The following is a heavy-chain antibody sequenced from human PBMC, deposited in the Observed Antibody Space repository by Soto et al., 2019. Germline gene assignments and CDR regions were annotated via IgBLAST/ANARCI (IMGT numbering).Heavy chain of an antibody. CDR2: ISGSGDST. Sequence: GGSLRLSCAVSGFTFRSSPMSWVRRAPGKGLEWVSGISGSGDSTYYAESVKGRFTITRDNSKNTLYLQMNSLRAEDTAVYYCAKDRSSGYYYDYWGQGTLVTVSS. V-gene: IGHV3-23*01. CDR1: GFTFRSSP. J-gene: IGHJ4*02. D-gene: IGHD3-22*01. CDR3: AKDRSSGYYYDY.